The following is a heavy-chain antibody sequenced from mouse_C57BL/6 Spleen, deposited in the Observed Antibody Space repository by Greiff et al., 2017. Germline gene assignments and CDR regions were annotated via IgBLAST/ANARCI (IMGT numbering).Heavy chain of an antibody. V-gene: IGHV5-17*01. D-gene: IGHD2-5*01. CDR3: ARGYSNYNGWYFDV. CDR2: ISSGSSTI. Sequence: EVKLMESGGGLVKPGGSLKLSCAASGFTFSDSGMHWVRQAPEKGLEWVAYISSGSSTIYYADTVKGRFTISRDNAKNTLFLQMTSLRSEDTAMYYCARGYSNYNGWYFDVWGTGTTVTVSS. J-gene: IGHJ1*03. CDR1: GFTFSDSG.